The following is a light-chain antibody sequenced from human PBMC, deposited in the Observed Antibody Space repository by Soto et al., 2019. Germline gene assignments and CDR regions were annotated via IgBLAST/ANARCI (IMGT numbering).Light chain of an antibody. Sequence: VLTQSPGTLSLSPGERATLSCRASQSVSSSYLAWYQQKPGQAPRLLIYDASTRATGIPDRFSGSGSGTDFTLTISRLEPEDFAVYYCQQYGGSSRTFGRGTKVDIK. V-gene: IGKV3-20*01. J-gene: IGKJ1*01. CDR1: QSVSSSY. CDR2: DAS. CDR3: QQYGGSSRT.